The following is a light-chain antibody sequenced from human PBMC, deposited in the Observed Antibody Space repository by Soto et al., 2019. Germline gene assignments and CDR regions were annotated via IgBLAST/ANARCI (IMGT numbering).Light chain of an antibody. CDR3: QQYNSYSPST. CDR1: QNIRNY. CDR2: GAS. V-gene: IGKV1-5*01. Sequence: IHMTQYPSSLSASIGDRVTITCRASQNIRNYLNWYQQKSGKAPELLIYGASSLQSGVPLRFTGRGSETEFTLTISSLQPDDFATYYCQQYNSYSPSTFGQGTKVDIK. J-gene: IGKJ1*01.